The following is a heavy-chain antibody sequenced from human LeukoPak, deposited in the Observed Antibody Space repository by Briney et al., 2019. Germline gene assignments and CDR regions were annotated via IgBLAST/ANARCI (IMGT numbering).Heavy chain of an antibody. CDR3: ARVTMIGAFDY. CDR2: IYYSGST. V-gene: IGHV4-39*07. CDR1: GGSISSSSYY. Sequence: SETLSLTCTVSGGSISSSSYYWGWIRQPPGKGLEWIGSIYYSGSTYYNPSLKSRVTISVDTSKNQFSLKLSSVTAADTAVYYCARVTMIGAFDYWGQGTLVTVSS. D-gene: IGHD3-22*01. J-gene: IGHJ4*02.